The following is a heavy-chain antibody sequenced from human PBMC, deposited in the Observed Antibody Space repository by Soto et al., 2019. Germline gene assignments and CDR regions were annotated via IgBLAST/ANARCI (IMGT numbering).Heavy chain of an antibody. J-gene: IGHJ5*02. CDR1: GFTFSTYW. CDR2: INSDASHT. V-gene: IGHV3-74*01. D-gene: IGHD6-25*01. Sequence: EVQLVESGGGLVQPGGSLRLSCAASGFTFSTYWMHWIRQVPGKGLEWFSRINSDASHTYYADSVKGRFTISRDNAKNTLHLAMNSLIAEDTAVYDCGRDGGCITTSGYGNGLAPLGQGTLVTVSS. CDR3: GRDGGCITTSGYGNGLAP.